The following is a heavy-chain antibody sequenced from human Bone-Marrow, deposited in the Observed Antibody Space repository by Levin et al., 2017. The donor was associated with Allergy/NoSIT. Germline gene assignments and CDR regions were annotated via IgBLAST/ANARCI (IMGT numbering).Heavy chain of an antibody. V-gene: IGHV3-30*18. CDR1: GFPFSSYG. J-gene: IGHJ4*02. D-gene: IGHD3-10*01. CDR2: ISYDGSNK. Sequence: GESLKISCAASGFPFSSYGMHWVRQAPGKGLEWVAVISYDGSNKYYADSVKGRFTISRDNSKNTLYLQMNSLRAEETAVYDCAKDRIDTMVRGVLDYWGQGTLVTVSS. CDR3: AKDRIDTMVRGVLDY.